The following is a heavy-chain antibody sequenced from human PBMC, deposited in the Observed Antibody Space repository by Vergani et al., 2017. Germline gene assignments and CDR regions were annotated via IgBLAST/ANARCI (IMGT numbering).Heavy chain of an antibody. J-gene: IGHJ3*02. Sequence: QVQLVESGGGLVKPGGSLRLSCAASGFTFSDYYWSWIRQPPGKGMEWIGYIYYSGSTYYNPSLKSRVTISVDTSKNQFSLKLSSVTAADTAGYYCAREAYYYDSSGYYPDAFDIWGQGTMVTVSS. V-gene: IGHV4-30-4*01. CDR1: GFTFSDYY. D-gene: IGHD3-22*01. CDR2: IYYSGST. CDR3: AREAYYYDSSGYYPDAFDI.